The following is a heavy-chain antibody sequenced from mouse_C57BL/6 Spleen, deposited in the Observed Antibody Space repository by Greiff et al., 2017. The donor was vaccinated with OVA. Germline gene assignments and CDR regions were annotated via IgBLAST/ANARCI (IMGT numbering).Heavy chain of an antibody. CDR1: GFTFSDYY. CDR3: ARHDTTVVAFDY. CDR2: ISNGGGST. Sequence: EVHLVESGGGLVQPGGSLKLSCAASGFTFSDYYMYWVRQTPEKGLEWVAYISNGGGSTYYPDTVKGRFTISRDNAKNTLYLQMSRLKSEDTAMYYCARHDTTVVAFDYWGQGTTLTVSS. J-gene: IGHJ2*01. V-gene: IGHV5-12*01. D-gene: IGHD1-1*01.